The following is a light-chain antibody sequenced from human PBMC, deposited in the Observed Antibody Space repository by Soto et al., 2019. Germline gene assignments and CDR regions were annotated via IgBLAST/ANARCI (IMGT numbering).Light chain of an antibody. CDR1: QNVGNF. J-gene: IGKJ1*01. Sequence: EIVLTQSPATLSLSPGERAALSCRASQNVGNFLAWYQQKPGQAPRLLIYDASNRPLGIPARFSGSGSGTDFTLAISSLESEDFAVYFCQQRFNWPATFGQGTKVEIK. CDR2: DAS. V-gene: IGKV3-11*01. CDR3: QQRFNWPAT.